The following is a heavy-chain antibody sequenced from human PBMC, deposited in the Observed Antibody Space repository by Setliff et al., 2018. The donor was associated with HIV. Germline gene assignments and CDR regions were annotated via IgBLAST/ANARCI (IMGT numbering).Heavy chain of an antibody. J-gene: IGHJ4*02. CDR2: ISSSSSYI. CDR1: GFPFSSYN. V-gene: IGHV3-21*01. CDR3: ARDRWADSNYYFDS. D-gene: IGHD4-4*01. Sequence: LRLSCAASGFPFSSYNMKWVRQAPGKGLEWVSSISSSSSYIYYADSVKGRFSISRDNAKNSLYLQLNSLRAEDTAVYYCARDRWADSNYYFDSWGQGTPVTVSS.